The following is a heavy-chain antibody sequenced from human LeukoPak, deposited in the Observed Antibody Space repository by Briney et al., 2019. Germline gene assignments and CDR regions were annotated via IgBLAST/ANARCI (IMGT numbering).Heavy chain of an antibody. Sequence: SETLSLTCTVSGVSISSSSYHWGWIRQPPGKGLEWIASIYYSGSTYYSPPLKSRVTISVDTSKNQFSLKMSSVIAADTAVYYCASLLTYFDYWGQGTLVTVSS. D-gene: IGHD3-9*01. V-gene: IGHV4-39*01. CDR2: IYYSGST. J-gene: IGHJ4*02. CDR1: GVSISSSSYH. CDR3: ASLLTYFDY.